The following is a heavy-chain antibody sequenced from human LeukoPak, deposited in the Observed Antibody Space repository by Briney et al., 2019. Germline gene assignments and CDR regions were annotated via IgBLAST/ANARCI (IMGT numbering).Heavy chain of an antibody. V-gene: IGHV1-46*01. Sequence: GASVKVSCKASGYTFTSYYMHWVRQAPGQGLEWMGIINPSGGSTSYAQKFQGRVTMTRDTSTSTVYMELSSLRSEDTAVHYCARDHVVMVDYYYGMDVWGQGTTVTVSS. D-gene: IGHD3-22*01. CDR3: ARDHVVMVDYYYGMDV. J-gene: IGHJ6*02. CDR1: GYTFTSYY. CDR2: INPSGGST.